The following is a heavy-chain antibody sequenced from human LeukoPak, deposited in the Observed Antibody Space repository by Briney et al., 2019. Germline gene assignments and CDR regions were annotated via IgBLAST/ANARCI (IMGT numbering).Heavy chain of an antibody. V-gene: IGHV4-4*07. Sequence: SETPSLTCTFSGGSISIYYWSWIRQPAGKGLEWIGRFYSSGTTNYNPSLKSRVTMSVDTSKSQFSLKLTSVTAADTAVYYCARDNGGWYFDYWGQGTLVTVSS. J-gene: IGHJ4*02. CDR3: ARDNGGWYFDY. D-gene: IGHD2-8*01. CDR2: FYSSGTT. CDR1: GGSISIYY.